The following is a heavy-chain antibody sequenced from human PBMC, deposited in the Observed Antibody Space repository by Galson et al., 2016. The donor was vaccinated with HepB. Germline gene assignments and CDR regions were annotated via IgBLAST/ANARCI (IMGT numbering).Heavy chain of an antibody. CDR3: TTWLSHHFDY. J-gene: IGHJ4*02. CDR1: GFTFRNYA. Sequence: LRLSCAASGFTFRNYALSWVRRAPGKGLEWVSHIDGPTPNTHYADSVRGRFSIYRDNSRDTLYLQVDSLTAEDSAIYYCTTWLSHHFDYWGQGTRVTVSS. CDR2: IDGPTPNT. V-gene: IGHV3-23*01. D-gene: IGHD6-19*01.